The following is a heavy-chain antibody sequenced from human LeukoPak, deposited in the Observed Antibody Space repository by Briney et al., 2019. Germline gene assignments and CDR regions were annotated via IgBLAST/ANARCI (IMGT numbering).Heavy chain of an antibody. CDR3: AKKRGSYYYYGMDV. CDR2: IYSGGST. Sequence: GGSLRLSCAASGFTVSSNYMSWVRQAPGKGLEWVSVIYSGGSTYYADSVKGRFTISRDNSKNTLYLQMNSLRAEDTAVYYCAKKRGSYYYYGMDVWGQGTTVTVSS. CDR1: GFTVSSNY. J-gene: IGHJ6*02. D-gene: IGHD1-26*01. V-gene: IGHV3-53*01.